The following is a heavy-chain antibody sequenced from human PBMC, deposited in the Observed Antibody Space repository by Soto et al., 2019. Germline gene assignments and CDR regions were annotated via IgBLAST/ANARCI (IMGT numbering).Heavy chain of an antibody. CDR1: GFVFRHFG. CDR2: ITYDGSYS. Sequence: QEQLVESGGGVVQSGRSLRLSCVGSGFVFRHFGMHWVRQAPDKGLEWVALITYDGSYSHYADVVKGRFTIARDDDKATVSLQMDNLTPEDTALYHCAKARGRSNWVNYYGLDVWGQGTTVTVSS. D-gene: IGHD1-1*01. J-gene: IGHJ6*02. CDR3: AKARGRSNWVNYYGLDV. V-gene: IGHV3-30*18.